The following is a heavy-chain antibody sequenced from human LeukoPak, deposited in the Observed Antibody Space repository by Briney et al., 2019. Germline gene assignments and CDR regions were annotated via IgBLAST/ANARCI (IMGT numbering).Heavy chain of an antibody. J-gene: IGHJ4*02. CDR3: ATHWRDR. CDR1: GFSLSGYW. V-gene: IGHV3-7*03. CDR2: IKEDGSGR. D-gene: IGHD1-1*01. Sequence: PGGSLRLSCAASGFSLSGYWMSWVRQAPGKGPEWVANIKEDGSGRYYSESVRGRFTISRDNSENSLYLQMNSLRAEDTAVYYCATHWRDRWGQGTLVTVSS.